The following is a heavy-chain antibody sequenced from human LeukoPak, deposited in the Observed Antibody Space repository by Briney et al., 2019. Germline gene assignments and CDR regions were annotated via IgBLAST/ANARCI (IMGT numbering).Heavy chain of an antibody. CDR1: GYTFTSYD. Sequence: ASVKVSCKASGYTFTSYDINWVRQATGQGLEWMGWMNPNSGNTNYAQKLQGRVTMTTDTSTSTAYMELRSLRSDDTAVYYCARRVRGAVDYWGQGTLVTVSS. CDR2: MNPNSGNT. D-gene: IGHD3-10*01. V-gene: IGHV1-18*01. J-gene: IGHJ4*02. CDR3: ARRVRGAVDY.